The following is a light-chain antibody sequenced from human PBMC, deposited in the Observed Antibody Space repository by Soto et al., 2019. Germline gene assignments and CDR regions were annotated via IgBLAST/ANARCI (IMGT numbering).Light chain of an antibody. CDR1: QSVSVNY. Sequence: EIVLTQSPGTLSLSPGERATLSCRASQSVSVNYLAWYQQKPGQAPRLLIYGASSRATGIPDRFSGSGSGTDFTLTISRLEPEDFAVYYCQQYGSSPYTFGQGTKVDIK. CDR2: GAS. J-gene: IGKJ2*01. V-gene: IGKV3-20*01. CDR3: QQYGSSPYT.